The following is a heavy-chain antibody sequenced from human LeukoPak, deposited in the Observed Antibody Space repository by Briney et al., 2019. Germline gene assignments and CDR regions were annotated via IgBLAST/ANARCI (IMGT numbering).Heavy chain of an antibody. Sequence: GGSLRLSCTASGFTFSDYYMSWIRQAPGMGLEWVSYINSISGEIWYADSVKGRFTISRDDAKNSLYLQMNGLRDEDTAVYYCARDHGYAFDYWGQGTLSPSPQ. V-gene: IGHV3-11*06. CDR3: ARDHGYAFDY. D-gene: IGHD5-12*01. CDR2: INSISGEI. J-gene: IGHJ4*02. CDR1: GFTFSDYY.